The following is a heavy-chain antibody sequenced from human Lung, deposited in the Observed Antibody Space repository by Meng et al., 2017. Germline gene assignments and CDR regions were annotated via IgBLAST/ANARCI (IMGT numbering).Heavy chain of an antibody. J-gene: IGHJ4*02. CDR2: IKSNTDGGTA. Sequence: VECGGDLVKPGGSLLLSCAAFGFYFNNAWMSWVRQAPVKGLEWVGRIKSNTDGGTAEYAAPVTGRFTISRDDSKSTLYLQMSGLRIDDTGVYYCTWDDKAVSDYWGQGTLVTVSS. CDR3: TWDDKAVSDY. D-gene: IGHD1-26*01. CDR1: GFYFNNAW. V-gene: IGHV3-15*01.